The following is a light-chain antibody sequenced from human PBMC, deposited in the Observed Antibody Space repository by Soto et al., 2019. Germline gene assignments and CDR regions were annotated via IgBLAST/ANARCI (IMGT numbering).Light chain of an antibody. Sequence: QSALTQPASVSGSPGQSITISCTGSSSDVGGYNYVSWYQQYPGKAPKLMIYEVSNRPSGVSNRFSGSKSGNTASLTISGLQAEDGADYYCSSFASGKTDVFGTGTKLTVL. J-gene: IGLJ1*01. CDR1: SSDVGGYNY. CDR3: SSFASGKTDV. V-gene: IGLV2-14*01. CDR2: EVS.